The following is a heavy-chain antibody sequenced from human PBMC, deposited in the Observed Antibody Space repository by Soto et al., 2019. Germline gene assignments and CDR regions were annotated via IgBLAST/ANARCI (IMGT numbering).Heavy chain of an antibody. CDR1: GFTFSSYG. Sequence: QVQLVESGGGVVQPGRSLRLSCAASGFTFSSYGMHWVRQAPGKGLEWVAVISYDGSNKYYADSVKGRFTISRDNSKNTLYLQMNSLRAEDTAVHYCAGTVAILLDYYYGMDVWGQGTTVTVSS. CDR2: ISYDGSNK. V-gene: IGHV3-30*03. D-gene: IGHD3-10*01. J-gene: IGHJ6*02. CDR3: AGTVAILLDYYYGMDV.